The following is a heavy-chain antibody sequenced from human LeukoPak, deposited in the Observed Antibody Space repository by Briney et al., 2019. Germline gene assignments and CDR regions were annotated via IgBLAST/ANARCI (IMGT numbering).Heavy chain of an antibody. J-gene: IGHJ5*02. CDR3: VRDYYASGSSRFDP. Sequence: SETLSLTCTVSGGSISTYYWSWIRQPPGKGLEWIGYIYYTGSTNYNPSLKSRVTISVDTSKNQFSLKLSSVTAADTAVYYCVRDYYASGSSRFDPWGQGTLVTVSS. D-gene: IGHD3-10*01. CDR2: IYYTGST. V-gene: IGHV4-59*01. CDR1: GGSISTYY.